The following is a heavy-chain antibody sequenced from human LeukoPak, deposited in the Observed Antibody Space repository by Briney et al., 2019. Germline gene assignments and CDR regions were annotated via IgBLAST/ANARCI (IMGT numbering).Heavy chain of an antibody. J-gene: IGHJ4*02. V-gene: IGHV4-4*02. CDR2: IYYSGST. CDR3: ARRDMTTYFDY. Sequence: PSGTLSLTCAVSGGSISSSNWWSWVRQPPGKGLEWIGSIYYSGSTYYNPSLKSRVTISVDTSKNQFSLKLSSVTAADTAVYYCARRDMTTYFDYWGQGTLVTVSS. CDR1: GGSISSSNW. D-gene: IGHD4-11*01.